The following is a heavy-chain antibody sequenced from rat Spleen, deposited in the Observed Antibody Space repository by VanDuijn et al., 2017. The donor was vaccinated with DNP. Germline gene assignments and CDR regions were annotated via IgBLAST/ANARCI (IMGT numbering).Heavy chain of an antibody. Sequence: EVQLVESGGGLVQPGRSLKLSCAASGFTFSDYNMAWVRQAPKRGLEWVAAISPSDSRTYYPDSVKGRFTISRDDAKSTLYLQMDSLRSEDTATYYCATETNYYSGDVGYFDYWGQGVMVTVSS. CDR3: ATETNYYSGDVGYFDY. D-gene: IGHD1-1*01. J-gene: IGHJ2*01. V-gene: IGHV5-7*01. CDR1: GFTFSDYN. CDR2: ISPSDSRT.